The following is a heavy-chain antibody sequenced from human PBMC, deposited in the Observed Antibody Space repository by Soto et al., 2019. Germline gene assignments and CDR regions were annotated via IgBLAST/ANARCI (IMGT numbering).Heavy chain of an antibody. D-gene: IGHD6-13*01. CDR2: IYTSGST. V-gene: IGHV4-4*07. Sequence: SETLSLTCTVSGGSISSYYWSWIRQPAGKGLEWIGRIYTSGSTNYNPSLKSRVTMSVDTSKNQFSLKLSSVTAADTAVYYCARDTIAAAGTESNYYYYGMDVWRQGTTVTVSS. CDR1: GGSISSYY. CDR3: ARDTIAAAGTESNYYYYGMDV. J-gene: IGHJ6*02.